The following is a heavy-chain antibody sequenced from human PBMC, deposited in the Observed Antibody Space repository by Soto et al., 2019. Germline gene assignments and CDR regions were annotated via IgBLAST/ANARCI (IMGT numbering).Heavy chain of an antibody. J-gene: IGHJ5*02. CDR1: GGSISSSSNY. CDR2: IYYSGST. Sequence: SETLSRTCTVSGGSISSSSNYWGWIRQPPGKGLEWIGSIYYSGSTYYNPSLKSRVTISVDTSKNQFSLKLSSVAAADTAVYYCARHRYDILTGYNWFDPWGQGTLVTVSS. CDR3: ARHRYDILTGYNWFDP. D-gene: IGHD3-9*01. V-gene: IGHV4-39*01.